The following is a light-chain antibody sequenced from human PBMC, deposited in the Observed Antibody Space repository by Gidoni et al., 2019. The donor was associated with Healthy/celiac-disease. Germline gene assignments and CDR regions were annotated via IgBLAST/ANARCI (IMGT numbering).Light chain of an antibody. CDR2: WAS. CDR1: QSVLYSSNNKNY. V-gene: IGKV4-1*01. CDR3: QQYYSTPPLT. Sequence: DIVMTQSPDSLAVSLGERATINCKSSQSVLYSSNNKNYLAWYQQKPGQPPKLLIYWASTRESGVPDRVSGSGSGTDFTLTISSLQAEDVAVYYCQQYYSTPPLTFXGXTKVEIK. J-gene: IGKJ4*01.